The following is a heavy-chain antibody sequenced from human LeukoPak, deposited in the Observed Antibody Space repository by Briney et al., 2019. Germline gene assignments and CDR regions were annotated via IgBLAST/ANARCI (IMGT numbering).Heavy chain of an antibody. J-gene: IGHJ4*02. CDR3: ARDNCTNGVCLNFDY. CDR2: INPNSGGT. V-gene: IGHV1-2*02. Sequence: AASVKVSCKASGYTFTGYYMHWVRQAPGQGLEWIGWINPNSGGTNYAQKFQGRVTMTRDTSISTAYMELSRLRSDDTAVYYCARDNCTNGVCLNFDYWGQGTLVTVSS. CDR1: GYTFTGYY. D-gene: IGHD2-8*01.